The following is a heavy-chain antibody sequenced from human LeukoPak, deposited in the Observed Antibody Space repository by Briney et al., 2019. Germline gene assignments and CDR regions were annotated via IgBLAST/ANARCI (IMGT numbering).Heavy chain of an antibody. D-gene: IGHD3-9*01. CDR1: DGSFSGFF. CDR2: INHSGIT. CDR3: ARFTGYLYFDY. Sequence: SEALSLTCDVYDGSFSGFFWGWIRQPPGQGLEWIGEINHSGITNYNPSLKSRVTMSVDTSKNQFSLKLSSVTAADTAVYFCARFTGYLYFDYWGQGTLVTVSS. V-gene: IGHV4-34*01. J-gene: IGHJ4*02.